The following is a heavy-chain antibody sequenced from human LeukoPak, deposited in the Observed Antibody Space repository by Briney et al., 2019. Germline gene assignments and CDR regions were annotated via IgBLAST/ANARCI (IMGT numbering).Heavy chain of an antibody. CDR1: GGSISSFY. V-gene: IGHV4-4*07. CDR2: IYTSGST. J-gene: IGHJ4*02. D-gene: IGHD6-13*01. CDR3: ARPAAAGTENYFDY. Sequence: SETLSLTCTVSGGSISSFYWSWIRQPAGKGLEWIGRIYTSGSTNYNPSLKSRLTMSIDTSKNQFSLKLSPVTAADTAVYYCARPAAAGTENYFDYWGQGTLVTVPS.